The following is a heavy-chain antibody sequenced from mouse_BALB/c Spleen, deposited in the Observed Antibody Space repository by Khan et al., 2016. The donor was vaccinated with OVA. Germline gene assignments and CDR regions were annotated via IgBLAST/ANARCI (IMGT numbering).Heavy chain of an antibody. D-gene: IGHD1-1*01. J-gene: IGHJ2*01. CDR3: ARSVYYSGSTFYYFDF. V-gene: IGHV3-2*02. CDR2: ISYSGYT. Sequence: EVQLQESGPGLMKPPQSLSLTCTVTGYSITSDYAWNWIRQFPGNKLEWMGYISYSGYTSYNPSLKSRISVTRDTSKNQFFLPLNSVTTEDTATYFCARSVYYSGSTFYYFDFWGQGTTLTVSS. CDR1: GYSITSDYA.